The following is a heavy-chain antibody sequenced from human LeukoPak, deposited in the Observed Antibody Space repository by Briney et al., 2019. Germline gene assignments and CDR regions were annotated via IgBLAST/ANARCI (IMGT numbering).Heavy chain of an antibody. V-gene: IGHV4-4*02. CDR2: IYHNGNT. CDR3: ARDPVAAAGTAFDY. J-gene: IGHJ4*02. Sequence: SETLSLTCAVSDGSITSSHWWSWVRQPPGKGLEWIGEIYHNGNTNYNPSLKSRVTISLDKSKSQFSLKLTSVTAADTAVYYCARDPVAAAGTAFDYWGQGTLITVSS. D-gene: IGHD6-13*01. CDR1: DGSITSSHW.